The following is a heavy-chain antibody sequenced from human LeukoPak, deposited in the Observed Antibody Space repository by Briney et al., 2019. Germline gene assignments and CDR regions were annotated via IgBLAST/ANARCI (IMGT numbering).Heavy chain of an antibody. CDR2: IYYSGST. CDR1: GGSISSYY. D-gene: IGHD3-9*01. V-gene: IGHV4-59*01. Sequence: SETLSLTCTVSGGSISSYYWSWIRQPPGKGLEWIGYIYYSGSTNCNPSLKSRVTISVDTSKNQFSLKLSSVTAADTAVYYCARGQYYDILTGPNNWFDPWGQGTLVTVSS. J-gene: IGHJ5*02. CDR3: ARGQYYDILTGPNNWFDP.